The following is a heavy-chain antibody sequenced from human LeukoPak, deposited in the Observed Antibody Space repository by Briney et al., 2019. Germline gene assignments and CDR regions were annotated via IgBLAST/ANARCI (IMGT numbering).Heavy chain of an antibody. CDR1: GGSISSYY. D-gene: IGHD3-16*01. V-gene: IGHV4-59*01. J-gene: IGHJ6*02. Sequence: PSETLSLTCTVSGGSISSYYWSWIRQPPGKGLEWIGYIYYSGSTNYNPSLKSRVTISVDTSKNQFSLKLSSVTAVDTAVYYCARAEGGLFDYYYYGMDVWGQGTTVTVSS. CDR3: ARAEGGLFDYYYYGMDV. CDR2: IYYSGST.